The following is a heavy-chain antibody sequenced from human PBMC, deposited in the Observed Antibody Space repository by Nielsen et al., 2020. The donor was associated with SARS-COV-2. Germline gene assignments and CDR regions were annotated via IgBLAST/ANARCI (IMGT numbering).Heavy chain of an antibody. J-gene: IGHJ1*01. CDR1: GGSFTDYF. CDR3: ARGEVGRRLGE. V-gene: IGHV4-34*01. D-gene: IGHD3-16*01. Sequence: SETLSLTCVVYGGSFTDYFWTWIRQPPGKGLEWIGEINHRGSTSYNPSLKSRVTISTGTSTNQFSLKLTSVTAADTAVYYCARGEVGRRLGEWGQGALVTVSS. CDR2: INHRGST.